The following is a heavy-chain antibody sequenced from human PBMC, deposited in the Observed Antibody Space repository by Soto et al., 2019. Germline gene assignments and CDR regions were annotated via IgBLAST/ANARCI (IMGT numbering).Heavy chain of an antibody. V-gene: IGHV4-30-2*01. CDR2: IYHSGST. J-gene: IGHJ4*02. CDR3: ASSETGTTNFDY. D-gene: IGHD1-1*01. CDR1: GSSISSGGYS. Sequence: PSETLSLTCAVSGSSISSGGYSWSWIRQPPGKGLEWIGYIYHSGSTYYNPSLKSRVTISVDRSKNQFSLKLSSVTAADTAVYYCASSETGTTNFDYWGQGTLVTVSS.